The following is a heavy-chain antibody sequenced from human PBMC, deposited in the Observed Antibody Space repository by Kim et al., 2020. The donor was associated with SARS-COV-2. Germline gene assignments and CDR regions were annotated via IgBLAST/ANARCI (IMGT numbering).Heavy chain of an antibody. CDR3: ARGRRLIDY. D-gene: IGHD2-8*01. Sequence: TGEYYWATVKGRFTISRYKAKNSLYLQMNSLRTEDTAVYYCARGRRLIDYWGQGTLVTVSS. V-gene: IGHV3-7*01. J-gene: IGHJ4*02. CDR2: TGE.